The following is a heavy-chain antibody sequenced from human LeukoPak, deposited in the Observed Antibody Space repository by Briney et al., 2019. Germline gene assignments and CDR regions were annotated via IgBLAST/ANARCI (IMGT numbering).Heavy chain of an antibody. CDR3: ARGYCSSTSCYGGVDAFDI. J-gene: IGHJ3*02. CDR2: ISYDGSNK. Sequence: GGSLRLSCAASGFTFSSYAMHWVRQAPGKGLEWVAVISYDGSNKYYADSVKGRFTISRDNSKNTLYLQMNSLRAEDTAVYYCARGYCSSTSCYGGVDAFDIWGQGTMVTVSS. V-gene: IGHV3-30-3*01. D-gene: IGHD2-2*01. CDR1: GFTFSSYA.